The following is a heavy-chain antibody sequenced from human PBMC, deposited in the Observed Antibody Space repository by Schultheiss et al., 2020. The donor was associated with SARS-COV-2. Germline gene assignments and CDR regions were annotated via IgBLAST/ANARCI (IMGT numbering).Heavy chain of an antibody. D-gene: IGHD5-12*01. V-gene: IGHV4-39*01. Sequence: SETLSLTCSVSGGSIRTMSYYWDWVRQPPGKALEWIGSIFYSGNTFYSPSLQSRVTISVDTSKNHFSLKLSSVTAADTAVYYCATQYRAGRYFDYWGQGSLVTVSS. J-gene: IGHJ4*02. CDR1: GGSIRTMSYY. CDR3: ATQYRAGRYFDY. CDR2: IFYSGNT.